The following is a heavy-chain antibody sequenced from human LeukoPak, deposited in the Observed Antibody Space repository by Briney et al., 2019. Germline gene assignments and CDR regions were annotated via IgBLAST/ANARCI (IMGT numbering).Heavy chain of an antibody. D-gene: IGHD4-11*01. Sequence: ASVKVSCKVSGYTLTELSMHWVRQAPGKGLEWMGGFDPEDGESIYAQKFQGRVTMTRDTSTNTVYMELSSLRSDDTAVYYCARDLQGSSTFDYWGQGTLVTVSS. J-gene: IGHJ4*02. CDR3: ARDLQGSSTFDY. CDR1: GYTLTELS. CDR2: FDPEDGES. V-gene: IGHV1-24*01.